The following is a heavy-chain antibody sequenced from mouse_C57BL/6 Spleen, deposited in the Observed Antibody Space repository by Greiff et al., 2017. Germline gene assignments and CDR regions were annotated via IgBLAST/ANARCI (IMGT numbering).Heavy chain of an antibody. CDR2: ISSGSSTI. Sequence: EVKLMESGGGLVKPGGSLQLSCAASGFTFSDYGMHWVRQAPEKGLEWVAYISSGSSTIYYADTVKGRFTISRDNAKNTLFLQMTSLRSEDTAMYYCARPSSGYDYWGQGTTLSVSS. D-gene: IGHD3-2*02. CDR3: ARPSSGYDY. V-gene: IGHV5-17*01. CDR1: GFTFSDYG. J-gene: IGHJ2*01.